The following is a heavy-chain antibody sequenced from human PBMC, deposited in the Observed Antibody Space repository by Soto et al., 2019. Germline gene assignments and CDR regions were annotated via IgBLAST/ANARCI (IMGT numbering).Heavy chain of an antibody. D-gene: IGHD6-13*01. CDR2: IWYDGSNK. CDR1: GFTFSSYG. CDR3: ARAQQPSKWWYFQH. J-gene: IGHJ1*01. V-gene: IGHV3-33*01. Sequence: GGSLRLSCAASGFTFSSYGMHWVRQAPGKGLEWVAVIWYDGSNKYYADSVKGRFTISRDNSKNTLYLQMNSLRAEDTAVYYCARAQQPSKWWYFQHWGQGTLVTVSS.